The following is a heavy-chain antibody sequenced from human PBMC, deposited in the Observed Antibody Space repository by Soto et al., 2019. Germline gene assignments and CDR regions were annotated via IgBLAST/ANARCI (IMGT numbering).Heavy chain of an antibody. V-gene: IGHV1-18*01. CDR2: ITAYNGDT. Sequence: ASVKVSCKTSGYIFTLFGISWVRQAPGQVLEWMGWITAYNGDTKYAQKFQGRLTMTTDTVTSTAFMELTSLRSDDTAEYFCARGGQYRYFDYWGQGTVVTVSS. J-gene: IGHJ4*02. CDR1: GYIFTLFG. CDR3: ARGGQYRYFDY. D-gene: IGHD2-2*02.